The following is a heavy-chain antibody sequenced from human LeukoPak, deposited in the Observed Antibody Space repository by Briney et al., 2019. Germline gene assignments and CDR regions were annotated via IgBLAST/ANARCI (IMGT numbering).Heavy chain of an antibody. CDR3: AKDKSRGRYYYDSSGYDGDY. CDR1: GYTFTSYY. D-gene: IGHD3-22*01. V-gene: IGHV1-46*01. CDR2: INPSGGST. Sequence: ASVKVSCKASGYTFTSYYMHWVRQAPGQGLEWMGIINPSGGSTSYAQKFQGRVTMTRDMSTSTVYMELSSLRSEGTAVYYCAKDKSRGRYYYDSSGYDGDYWGQGTLVTVSS. J-gene: IGHJ4*02.